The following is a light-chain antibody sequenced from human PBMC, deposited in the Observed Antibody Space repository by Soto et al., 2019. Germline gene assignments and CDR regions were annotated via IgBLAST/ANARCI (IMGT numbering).Light chain of an antibody. J-gene: IGLJ3*02. Sequence: QSALTQPASVSGSPGQSITISCTGATSGVGGYNYVSWYQQNPGKAPKLVIYEVSNRPSGISNRFSGSKSGTTASLTISGLQAEDEADYYCSSYRSNNILVFGGGTKLTVL. CDR1: TSGVGGYNY. V-gene: IGLV2-14*01. CDR3: SSYRSNNILV. CDR2: EVS.